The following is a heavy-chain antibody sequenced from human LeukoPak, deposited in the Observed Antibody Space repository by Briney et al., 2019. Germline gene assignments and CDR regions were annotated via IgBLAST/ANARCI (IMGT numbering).Heavy chain of an antibody. CDR3: ARGGTSTDDY. D-gene: IGHD1-26*01. CDR2: ISGNNDNP. CDR1: GYTFSNFG. V-gene: IGHV1-18*01. J-gene: IGHJ4*02. Sequence: ASVKVSCKASGYTFSNFGISWVRQAPGQGLEWMGWISGNNDNPNYGQKFQGRLTVTTDSSTSTAYMELRNLRSDDTAAYYCARGGTSTDDYWGQGTLVTVSS.